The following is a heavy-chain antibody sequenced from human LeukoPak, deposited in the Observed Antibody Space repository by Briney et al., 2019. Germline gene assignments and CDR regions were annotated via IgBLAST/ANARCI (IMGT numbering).Heavy chain of an antibody. CDR2: IYYSGST. CDR1: GGSISSYY. D-gene: IGHD3-3*01. Sequence: PSETLSLTCTVSGGSISSYYWSWIRQPPGKGLEWIGYIYYSGSTNYNPSLKSRVTISVDTSKNQFSLKLSSVTAADTAVYYCARGNYDFWSGYYTTYYFDYWGQGTLVTVSS. CDR3: ARGNYDFWSGYYTTYYFDY. J-gene: IGHJ4*02. V-gene: IGHV4-59*12.